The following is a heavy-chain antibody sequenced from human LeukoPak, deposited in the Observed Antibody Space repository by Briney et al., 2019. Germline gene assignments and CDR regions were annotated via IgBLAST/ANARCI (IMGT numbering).Heavy chain of an antibody. Sequence: ASVKVSCKASGYTFTGYYMHWVRQAPGQGLEWMGWINPNSGGTNYAQKFQGRVTMTRDTSISTAYMELSRLRSDDTAVYYCARVPAAIDGDAFDIWGQGTMVTVSS. V-gene: IGHV1-2*02. CDR2: INPNSGGT. J-gene: IGHJ3*02. CDR1: GYTFTGYY. D-gene: IGHD2-2*02. CDR3: ARVPAAIDGDAFDI.